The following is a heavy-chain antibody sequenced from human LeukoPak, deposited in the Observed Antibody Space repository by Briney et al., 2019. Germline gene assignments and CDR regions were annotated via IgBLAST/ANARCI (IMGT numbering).Heavy chain of an antibody. D-gene: IGHD6-25*01. CDR1: GFTFANYA. CDR3: AKTPGQRRPPECDY. J-gene: IGHJ4*02. V-gene: IGHV3-23*01. CDR2: ITGTDAST. Sequence: KPGGSLRLSCTASGFTFANYAMSWVRQAPGKGLEWVSSITGTDASTFYADSVKGRFTISRDNPKNTLYLQMNSLRAEDTAVYYCAKTPGQRRPPECDYWGQGTLVTVSS.